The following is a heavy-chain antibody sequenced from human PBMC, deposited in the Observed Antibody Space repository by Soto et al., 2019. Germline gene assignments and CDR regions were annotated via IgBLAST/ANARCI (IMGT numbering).Heavy chain of an antibody. Sequence: SETLSLTCIVSGGSITRNNHYWGWIRQSPGKGLEWIGSILYSGSTNYNPSLKSRVTLSVETSKNQFSLKMSSVTAADTAVYYCARVPRIVVVPAARRPYYMAVWGKGTTVTVSS. V-gene: IGHV4-39*01. CDR3: ARVPRIVVVPAARRPYYMAV. CDR1: GGSITRNNHY. CDR2: ILYSGST. J-gene: IGHJ6*03. D-gene: IGHD2-2*01.